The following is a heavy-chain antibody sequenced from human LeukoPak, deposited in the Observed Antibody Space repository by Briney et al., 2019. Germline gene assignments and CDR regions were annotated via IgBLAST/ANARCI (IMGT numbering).Heavy chain of an antibody. V-gene: IGHV1-18*01. CDR3: ARGQTYDFWSGYYTDNNWFDP. D-gene: IGHD3-3*01. CDR2: ISAYNGNT. CDR1: GYTFTSYG. Sequence: GASVKVSCKASGYTFTSYGISWVRQAPGQGLEWMGWISAYNGNTNCAQKLQGRVTMTTDTSTSAAYMELRSLRSDDTAVYYCARGQTYDFWSGYYTDNNWFDPWGQGTLVTVSS. J-gene: IGHJ5*02.